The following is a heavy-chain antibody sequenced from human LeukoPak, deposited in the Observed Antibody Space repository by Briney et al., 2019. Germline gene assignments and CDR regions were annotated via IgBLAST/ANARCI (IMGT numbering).Heavy chain of an antibody. J-gene: IGHJ4*02. V-gene: IGHV2-5*02. CDR2: IFWDDDK. D-gene: IGHD3/OR15-3a*01. CDR3: AHRQFWTFNY. CDR1: GFSLSTSGVG. Sequence: SGPTLVKPTQTLTLTCTISGFSLSTSGVGVGWIRQPPGKAPEWLALIFWDDDKRYSPSLESRLTIIKGTSKNQVVLTMTNMDPVDTATYYCAHRQFWTFNYWGQGTLVTVSS.